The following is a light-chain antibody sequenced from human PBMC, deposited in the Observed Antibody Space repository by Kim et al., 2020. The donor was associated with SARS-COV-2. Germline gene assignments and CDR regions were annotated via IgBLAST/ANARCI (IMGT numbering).Light chain of an antibody. CDR3: QQYDTSRT. Sequence: VLTQSPGTLSLSPGERATLSGRASQSVSSTYLAWYQQKPGQAPRLLMSDASTRATGIPDRFSGSGSETDFTLTISRLEPEDFAVYYCQQYDTSRTFGQGTKVDIK. J-gene: IGKJ1*01. CDR2: DAS. CDR1: QSVSSTY. V-gene: IGKV3-20*01.